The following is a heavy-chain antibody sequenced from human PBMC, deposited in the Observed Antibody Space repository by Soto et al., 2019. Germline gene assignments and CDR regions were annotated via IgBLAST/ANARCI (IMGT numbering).Heavy chain of an antibody. J-gene: IGHJ3*02. CDR1: GFTFSSYG. CDR2: ISYDGSNK. D-gene: IGHD2-21*02. CDR3: AKEGRAYCGGDCDAFDI. V-gene: IGHV3-30*18. Sequence: QVQLVESGGGVVQPGRSLRLSCAASGFTFSSYGMHWVRQAPGKGLEWVAVISYDGSNKYYADSVKGRFTISRDNSKNPLYLKMNSLRAEDTAVYYCAKEGRAYCGGDCDAFDIWGQGTMVTVSS.